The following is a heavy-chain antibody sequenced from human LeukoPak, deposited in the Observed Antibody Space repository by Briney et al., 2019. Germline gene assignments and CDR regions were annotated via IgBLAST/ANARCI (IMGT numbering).Heavy chain of an antibody. Sequence: KPSETLSLTCTVSGGSISSSSYYWGWIRQPPGKGLEWIGSIYYSGSTYYNPSLKSRVTISVDTSKNQFSLKLSSVTAADTAVYYCASHYYDNFFDYWGQGTLVTVSS. D-gene: IGHD3-22*01. CDR2: IYYSGST. V-gene: IGHV4-39*07. CDR1: GGSISSSSYY. CDR3: ASHYYDNFFDY. J-gene: IGHJ4*02.